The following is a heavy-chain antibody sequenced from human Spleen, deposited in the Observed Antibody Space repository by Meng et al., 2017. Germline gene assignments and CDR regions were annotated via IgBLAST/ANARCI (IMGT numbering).Heavy chain of an antibody. Sequence: SETLSLTCTVSGVSISGYYWTWIRQAPGKGLEWIGFIYSSGTTNYNPSLKSRVTMSVDTSKNQFSLRLSSVTAADTGVYYCASGYSSGWYKNDYWGQGTLVTVSS. CDR3: ASGYSSGWYKNDY. V-gene: IGHV4-59*01. CDR2: IYSSGTT. J-gene: IGHJ4*02. CDR1: GVSISGYY. D-gene: IGHD6-19*01.